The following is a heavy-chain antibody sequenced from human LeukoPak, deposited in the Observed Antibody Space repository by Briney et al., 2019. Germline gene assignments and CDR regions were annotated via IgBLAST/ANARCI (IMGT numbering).Heavy chain of an antibody. CDR2: IKQDGSDK. J-gene: IGHJ4*02. CDR1: GFPFSSYW. Sequence: GGSLRLSCAASGFPFSSYWMSWVRQAPGKGLEWVANIKQDGSDKYYVDSVKGRFTISRDNAKNSLYLQVNSLRADDTAVYYCARDLPMSDYWGQGTLVTVSS. V-gene: IGHV3-7*01. CDR3: ARDLPMSDY.